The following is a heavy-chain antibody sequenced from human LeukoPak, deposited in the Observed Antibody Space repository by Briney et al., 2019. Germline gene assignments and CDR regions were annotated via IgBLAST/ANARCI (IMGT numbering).Heavy chain of an antibody. CDR3: ARVLHKRNYDSSTYYGY. J-gene: IGHJ4*02. V-gene: IGHV3-48*01. Sequence: GGSLRLSCAASGFTFSSYSMNWVRQAPGKGLEWVSYISSSSTIYYADSVKGRFTISRDNAKNSLYLQMNSLGAEDTAVYYCARVLHKRNYDSSTYYGYWGQGTLVTVSS. CDR2: ISSSSTI. CDR1: GFTFSSYS. D-gene: IGHD3-22*01.